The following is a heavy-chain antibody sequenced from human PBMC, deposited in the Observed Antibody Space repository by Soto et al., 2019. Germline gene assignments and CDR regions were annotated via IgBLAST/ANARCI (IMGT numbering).Heavy chain of an antibody. V-gene: IGHV1-69*13. J-gene: IGHJ4*02. CDR3: AGSGVDCSGGSCYSAPIRGGSNYFDY. Sequence: SVKVSCKASGGTFSSYAISWVRQAPGQGLEWMGGIIPIFGTANYAQKFQGRVTITADESTSTAYMELSSLRSEDTAVYYCAGSGVDCSGGSCYSAPIRGGSNYFDYWGQGTLVTVSS. CDR1: GGTFSSYA. CDR2: IIPIFGTA. D-gene: IGHD2-15*01.